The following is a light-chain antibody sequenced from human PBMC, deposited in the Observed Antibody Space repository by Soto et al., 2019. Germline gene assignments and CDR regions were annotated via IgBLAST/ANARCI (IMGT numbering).Light chain of an antibody. CDR3: QQYNKWPPQYT. J-gene: IGKJ2*01. CDR2: GAS. V-gene: IGKV3-15*01. Sequence: EIVMTQSPVTLSVSPGKRATLSCRASQSISSDLAWYQQKPGQAPRLLIYGASTRATDIPARISGSGSGTDFTLTISSLQSEEFAVYYCQQYNKWPPQYTFGQGTKLEIK. CDR1: QSISSD.